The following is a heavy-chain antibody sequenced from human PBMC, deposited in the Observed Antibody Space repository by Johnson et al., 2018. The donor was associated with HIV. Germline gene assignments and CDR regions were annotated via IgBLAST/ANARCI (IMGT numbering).Heavy chain of an antibody. CDR1: GFTVSSNY. Sequence: VQLVESGGGLVQPGGSLRLSCAASGFTVSSNYMSWVRQAPGKGLEWVSVIYSGGTTYNADSVKGRFTISSDNSKNTLYLQMNSLRADDTAVYYCARGSGGIVGAQDIWGQGTMVTVSS. D-gene: IGHD1-26*01. CDR2: IYSGGTT. J-gene: IGHJ3*02. V-gene: IGHV3-66*02. CDR3: ARGSGGIVGAQDI.